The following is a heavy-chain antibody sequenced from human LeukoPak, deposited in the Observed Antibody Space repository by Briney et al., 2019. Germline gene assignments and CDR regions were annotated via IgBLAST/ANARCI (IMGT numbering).Heavy chain of an antibody. CDR2: ISWNSGSI. D-gene: IGHD3-10*01. CDR3: AKDSMVRGVIISWFDP. V-gene: IGHV3-9*01. CDR1: GFTFDDYA. J-gene: IGHJ5*02. Sequence: GGSLRLSCAASGFTFDDYAMHWVRQAPGKGLEWVSGISWNSGSIGYADSVKGRFTISRDNAKNSLYLQMNSLRAEDTALYYCAKDSMVRGVIISWFDPWGQGTLVTVSS.